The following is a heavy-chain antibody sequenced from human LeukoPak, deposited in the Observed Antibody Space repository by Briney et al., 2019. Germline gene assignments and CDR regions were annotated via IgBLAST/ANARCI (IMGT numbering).Heavy chain of an antibody. J-gene: IGHJ4*02. CDR2: IISISSYI. CDR1: GFTFSIYS. CDR3: AREDAGSCDY. Sequence: GRSLRLSCAASGFTFSIYSMDWVRQAPGQRLKCFSSIISISSYIDYADSVKCRFTIARHNAKNSLYLQMNSLRAEATAVYYCAREDAGSCDYWGQRILVTVSS. V-gene: IGHV3-21*01. D-gene: IGHD2-2*01.